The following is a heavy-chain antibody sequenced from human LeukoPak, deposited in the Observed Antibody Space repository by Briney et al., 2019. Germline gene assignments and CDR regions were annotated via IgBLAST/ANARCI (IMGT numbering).Heavy chain of an antibody. CDR2: ISSSGSTI. CDR3: ARDPAGDAFDI. V-gene: IGHV3-48*03. Sequence: RAGGSLRLSCAASGFTFSSYEMNWVRQAPGKGLEWVSYISSSGSTIYYADSVKGRFTISRDNAKNSLYLQMNSLRAEDTAVYYCARDPAGDAFDIWGQGTMVTVSS. CDR1: GFTFSSYE. J-gene: IGHJ3*02. D-gene: IGHD6-13*01.